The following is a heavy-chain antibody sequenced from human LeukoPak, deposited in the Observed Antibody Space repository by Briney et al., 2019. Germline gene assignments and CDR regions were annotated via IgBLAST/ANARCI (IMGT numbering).Heavy chain of an antibody. CDR3: ARVAYSSGWYIDWYFDL. V-gene: IGHV4-4*07. D-gene: IGHD6-19*01. J-gene: IGHJ2*01. CDR1: GGSINSYY. CDR2: IYTSGTT. Sequence: SETLSLTCTVSGGSINSYYWSWIRQPAGKGLEWIGRIYTSGTTNYNPSLKSRVTMSVDTSKNQFSLKLSSVTAADTAVYYCARVAYSSGWYIDWYFDLWGRGTLVTVSS.